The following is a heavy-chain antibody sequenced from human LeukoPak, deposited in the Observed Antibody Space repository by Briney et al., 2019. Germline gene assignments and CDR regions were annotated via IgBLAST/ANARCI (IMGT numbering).Heavy chain of an antibody. CDR3: AREATGTGDSSGYYPQDAFDI. J-gene: IGHJ3*02. Sequence: SETLSLTCTVSGGSISSYYWSWIRQPPGKGLEWIGYIYYSGSTNYNPSLKSRVTISVDTSKNQFSLKLSYVTAADTAVYYCAREATGTGDSSGYYPQDAFDIWGQGTMVTVSS. CDR1: GGSISSYY. D-gene: IGHD3-22*01. V-gene: IGHV4-59*01. CDR2: IYYSGST.